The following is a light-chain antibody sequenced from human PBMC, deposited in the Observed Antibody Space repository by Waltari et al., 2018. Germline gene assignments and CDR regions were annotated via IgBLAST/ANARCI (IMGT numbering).Light chain of an antibody. CDR2: GAS. Sequence: EIVLTQSPGSLSSSPGERVTLSCRASQSVSRALAWYQQKPGQAPRLLIFGASNRATGMPDRFSGSGSETDFSLTISRLEPEDFVVYYCQHYVRLPATFGRGTKVEIK. CDR1: QSVSRA. J-gene: IGKJ1*01. V-gene: IGKV3-20*01. CDR3: QHYVRLPAT.